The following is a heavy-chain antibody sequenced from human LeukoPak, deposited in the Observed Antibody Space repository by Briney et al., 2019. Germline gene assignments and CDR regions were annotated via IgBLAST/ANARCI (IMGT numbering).Heavy chain of an antibody. CDR2: IYTSGST. D-gene: IGHD2-2*01. V-gene: IGHV4-4*07. J-gene: IGHJ4*02. CDR3: ATTIVVVPAANDGFFDY. Sequence: SETLSLTCTVSGGSISSYYWSCIRDPAEEGLEGIGRIYTSGSTNYNPSLKRRVTMSVDTSKNQFSLKLRSVTAADTAVYYCATTIVVVPAANDGFFDYWGQGTLVTVSS. CDR1: GGSISSYY.